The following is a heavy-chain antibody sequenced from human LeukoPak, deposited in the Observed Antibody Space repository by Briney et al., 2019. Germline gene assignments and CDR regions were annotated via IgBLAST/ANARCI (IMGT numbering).Heavy chain of an antibody. CDR3: AKAFCIGGSCY. J-gene: IGHJ4*02. CDR1: GLTFSSYA. CDR2: ISASARGDTT. V-gene: IGHV3-23*01. D-gene: IGHD2-15*01. Sequence: GGSLRLSCAASGLTFSSYAMTWVRQAPGKGLKWVSAISASARGDTTYYADAVKGRFTISRDDSKNTLYLEMDNLRAEDTAMYYCAKAFCIGGSCYWGRGTLVTVSS.